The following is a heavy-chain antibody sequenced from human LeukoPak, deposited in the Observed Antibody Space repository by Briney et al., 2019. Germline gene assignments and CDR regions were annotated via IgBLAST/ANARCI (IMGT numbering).Heavy chain of an antibody. CDR3: ASYGSSWEFDY. CDR1: GGSISSGDYY. CDR2: IYYSGST. J-gene: IGHJ4*02. D-gene: IGHD6-13*01. Sequence: SETLSLTCTLSGGSISSGDYYWSWIRQPPGKGLEWIGYIYYSGSTYYNPSLKSRVTISVDTSKNQFSLKLSSVTAADTAVYYCASYGSSWEFDYWGQGTLVTVSS. V-gene: IGHV4-30-4*01.